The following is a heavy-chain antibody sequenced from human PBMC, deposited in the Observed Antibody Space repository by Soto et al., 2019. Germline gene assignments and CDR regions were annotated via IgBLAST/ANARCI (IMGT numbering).Heavy chain of an antibody. Sequence: GGSLRLSCAASGFTFSRHDMHWVRLVTGKGLEWVSGIDSAGDAKYPASVKGRFTISRENAKNSLHLQMNSLRAGDTAVYYCARGGIRGVSWNWFDTWGQRT. D-gene: IGHD3-10*01. V-gene: IGHV3-13*01. J-gene: IGHJ5*02. CDR2: IDSAGDA. CDR1: GFTFSRHD. CDR3: ARGGIRGVSWNWFDT.